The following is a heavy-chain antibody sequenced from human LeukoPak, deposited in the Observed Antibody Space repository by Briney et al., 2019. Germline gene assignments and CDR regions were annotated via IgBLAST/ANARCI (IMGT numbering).Heavy chain of an antibody. CDR3: ARAPVAATYWFDP. J-gene: IGHJ5*02. CDR2: IYYSGST. V-gene: IGHV4-59*01. Sequence: SETLSLTCTVSGGSISSCYWSRIRQPPGKGLEWIGYIYYSGSTNYNPSLKSRVTISVDTSKNQFSLKLSSVTAADTAVYYCARAPVAATYWFDPWGQGTLVTVSS. CDR1: GGSISSCY. D-gene: IGHD2-15*01.